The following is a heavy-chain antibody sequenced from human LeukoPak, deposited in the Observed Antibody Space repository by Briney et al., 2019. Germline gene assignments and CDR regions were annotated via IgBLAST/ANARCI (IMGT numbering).Heavy chain of an antibody. Sequence: GGSLRLSCAASGFTFSSYAMSWVRQAPGKGLEWVSAISGSGGSTYYADSVKGRFTISRDNSKNTLYLLMNSLRAEDTAVYYCAKDSRSDYSNYWFDPWGQGTLVTVSS. J-gene: IGHJ5*02. CDR1: GFTFSSYA. D-gene: IGHD4-11*01. CDR2: ISGSGGST. CDR3: AKDSRSDYSNYWFDP. V-gene: IGHV3-23*01.